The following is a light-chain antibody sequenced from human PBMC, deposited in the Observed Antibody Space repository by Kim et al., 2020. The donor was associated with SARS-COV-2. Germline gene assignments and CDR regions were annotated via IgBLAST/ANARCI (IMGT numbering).Light chain of an antibody. CDR3: SSYSSSSIYVV. J-gene: IGLJ2*01. Sequence: QPASVSGSPGQSITISCTGTGSDIGTYNYVSWYQRHPGQAPKLIIFDVSNRPSGVSNRFSGSKSANTASLTISGLQAEDEAHYYCSSYSSSSIYVVFGGGTQLTVL. V-gene: IGLV2-14*03. CDR2: DVS. CDR1: GSDIGTYNY.